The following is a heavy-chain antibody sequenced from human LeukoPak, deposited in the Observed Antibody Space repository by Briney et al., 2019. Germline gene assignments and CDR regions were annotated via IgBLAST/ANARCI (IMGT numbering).Heavy chain of an antibody. Sequence: PSETLSLTCTVSGGSISSYYWSWIRQPAGKGLEWIGRIYTSGSTNYNPSLKSRVTMSVDTSKNQFSLKLSSVTAADTAVYYCARDRDMITFGGVIGAPNDGFDIWGQGTMVTVSS. D-gene: IGHD3-16*02. CDR1: GGSISSYY. V-gene: IGHV4-4*07. CDR3: ARDRDMITFGGVIGAPNDGFDI. J-gene: IGHJ3*02. CDR2: IYTSGST.